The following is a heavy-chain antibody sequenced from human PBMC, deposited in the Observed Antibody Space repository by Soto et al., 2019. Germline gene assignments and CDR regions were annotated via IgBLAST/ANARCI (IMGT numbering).Heavy chain of an antibody. CDR1: GASISSNSYY. J-gene: IGHJ3*02. CDR3: ERDGRNEAAFDI. V-gene: IGHV4-39*02. CDR2: IYYGGST. Sequence: QLQLQESGPGLVKPSETLSLTCTVSGASISSNSYYWGWIRQPPGKGLEWIGNIYYGGSTYYNPSLKTRVXIXLXXSKNQFPRKLSSVTAADTAVYYCERDGRNEAAFDIWGQGTMVTVSS. D-gene: IGHD1-1*01.